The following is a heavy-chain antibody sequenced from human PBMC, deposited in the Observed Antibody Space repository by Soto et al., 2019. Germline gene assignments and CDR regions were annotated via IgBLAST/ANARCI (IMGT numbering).Heavy chain of an antibody. J-gene: IGHJ4*02. V-gene: IGHV3-30-3*01. CDR1: GFTFSSYA. D-gene: IGHD3-10*01. CDR2: ISYDGSNK. CDR3: ARVQHGFAAPPVY. Sequence: QVQLVESGGGVVQPGRSLRLSCAASGFTFSSYAMHWVRQAPGKGLEWVAVISYDGSNKYYADSVKGRFTISRDNSKNTLYLQMNSLRAEDTAVYYCARVQHGFAAPPVYWGQGTLVTVSS.